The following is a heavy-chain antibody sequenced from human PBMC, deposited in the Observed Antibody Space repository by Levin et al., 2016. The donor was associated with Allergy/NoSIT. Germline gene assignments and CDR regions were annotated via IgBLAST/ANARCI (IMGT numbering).Heavy chain of an antibody. Sequence: WIRQPPGKGLEWVAVISYDGSNKYYADSVKGRFTISRDNSKNTLYLQMNSLRAEDTAVYYCARGKGYYDSSGYVDWGQGTLVTVSS. CDR2: ISYDGSNK. CDR3: ARGKGYYDSSGYVD. J-gene: IGHJ4*02. V-gene: IGHV3-33*05. D-gene: IGHD3-22*01.